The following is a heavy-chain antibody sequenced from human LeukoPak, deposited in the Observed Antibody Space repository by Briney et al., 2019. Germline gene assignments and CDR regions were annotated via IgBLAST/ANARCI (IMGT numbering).Heavy chain of an antibody. V-gene: IGHV4-31*03. D-gene: IGHD3-9*01. CDR2: IYYSGST. J-gene: IGHJ4*02. Sequence: PSETLSLTCTVSGGSISSGGYYWSWIRQHPGKGLEWIGYIYYSGSTYYNPSLKSRVTISVDTSKNQFSLKLSSVTAADTAVYYCARSNFDPKVRYFDYWGQGTLVTVSS. CDR3: ARSNFDPKVRYFDY. CDR1: GGSISSGGYY.